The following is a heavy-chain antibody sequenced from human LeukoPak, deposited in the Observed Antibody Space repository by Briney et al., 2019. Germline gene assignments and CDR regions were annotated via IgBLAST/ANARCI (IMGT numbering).Heavy chain of an antibody. V-gene: IGHV4-34*01. J-gene: IGHJ5*02. Sequence: SETLSLTCAVYGGSFSGYYWSWIRQPPGKGLEWIGEINHSASTNYNPSLKSRVTISVDTSKNQFSLKLSSVTAADTAVYYCAQQDSSSWYFDPWGQGTLVTVSS. CDR3: AQQDSSSWYFDP. CDR2: INHSAST. CDR1: GGSFSGYY. D-gene: IGHD6-13*01.